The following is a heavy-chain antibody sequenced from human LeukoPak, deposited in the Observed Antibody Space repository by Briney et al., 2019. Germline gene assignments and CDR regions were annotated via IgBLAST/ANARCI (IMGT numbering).Heavy chain of an antibody. D-gene: IGHD3-3*01. J-gene: IGHJ3*02. V-gene: IGHV5-51*01. CDR3: ASGLITIFGVAPGAFDI. CDR1: GYSFTSYW. Sequence: GESLKISCKGSGYSFTSYWIGWVRQMPGKGLEWMGIIYPGDSDTRYSPSFQGQVTISADKSISTAYLQWSSLKASDTAMYYRASGLITIFGVAPGAFDIWGRGTMVTVSS. CDR2: IYPGDSDT.